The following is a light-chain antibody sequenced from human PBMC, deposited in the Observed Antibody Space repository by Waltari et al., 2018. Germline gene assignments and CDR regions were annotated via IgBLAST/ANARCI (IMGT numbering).Light chain of an antibody. CDR1: QSISRL. CDR3: QQYNGA. V-gene: IGKV1-5*03. Sequence: DNQMTQSPSTLSASVGDRVTITCRASQSISRLLAWYQPKPGKAPKILSYDASNLESGVPSRFSGSGSGTEFTLTISSLQPDDFATYYCQQYNGAFGQGTKVEIK. CDR2: DAS. J-gene: IGKJ1*01.